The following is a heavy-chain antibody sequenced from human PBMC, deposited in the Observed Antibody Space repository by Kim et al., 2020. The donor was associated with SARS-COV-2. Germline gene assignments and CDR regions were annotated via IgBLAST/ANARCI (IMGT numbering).Heavy chain of an antibody. Sequence: GGSLRLSCAASGFTFSDYAMHWVRQAPGKGLEWVAVVSYDGNDKYYADSVKGRFTISRDNSKKTMYLQMNSLRAEDTAVYYCARDPAVVVPAATYWFDPWGQGTLVTVSS. D-gene: IGHD2-2*01. CDR2: VSYDGNDK. V-gene: IGHV3-30*04. CDR1: GFTFSDYA. J-gene: IGHJ5*02. CDR3: ARDPAVVVPAATYWFDP.